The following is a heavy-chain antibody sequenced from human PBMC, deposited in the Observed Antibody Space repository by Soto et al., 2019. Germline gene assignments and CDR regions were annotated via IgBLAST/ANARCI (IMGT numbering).Heavy chain of an antibody. J-gene: IGHJ6*03. CDR3: ARGMVRGEQYIQINGYYYYYMDV. V-gene: IGHV4-34*01. CDR2: INHSGST. CDR1: GGFFIGYY. Sequence: SETLSLTCAVYGGFFIGYYWSWIRQPPGKGLEWIGEINHSGSTNYNPSLKSRVTISVDTSKNQFSLKLSSVTAADTAVYYCARGMVRGEQYIQINGYYYYYMDVWGKGTTVTVSS. D-gene: IGHD3-10*01.